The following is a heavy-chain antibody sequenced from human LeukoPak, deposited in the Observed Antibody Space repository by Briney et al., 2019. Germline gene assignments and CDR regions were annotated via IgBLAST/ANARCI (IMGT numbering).Heavy chain of an antibody. D-gene: IGHD3-22*01. Sequence: PGGSLRLSCAASGFTFSSYAMHWVRQAPGKGLEWVAVISYDGSNKYYADPVKGRFTISRDNSKNTLYLQMNSLRAEDTAVYYCAREFGGSTMIVVARPDAFDIWGQGTMVTVSS. CDR1: GFTFSSYA. J-gene: IGHJ3*02. V-gene: IGHV3-30-3*01. CDR2: ISYDGSNK. CDR3: AREFGGSTMIVVARPDAFDI.